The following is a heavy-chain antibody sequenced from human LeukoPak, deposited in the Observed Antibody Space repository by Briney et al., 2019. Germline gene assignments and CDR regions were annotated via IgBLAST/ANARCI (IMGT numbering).Heavy chain of an antibody. V-gene: IGHV4-31*03. CDR3: GAAAGTWYFDL. CDR2: IYYSGST. Sequence: SETLSLTCTVSGGSISSGGYYWSWIRQHPGKGLAWIGYIYYSGSTYYNPSLKSRVTISVDTSKNQFSLKLSSVTAADTAVYYCGAAAGTWYFDLWGRGTLVTVSS. D-gene: IGHD6-13*01. J-gene: IGHJ2*01. CDR1: GGSISSGGYY.